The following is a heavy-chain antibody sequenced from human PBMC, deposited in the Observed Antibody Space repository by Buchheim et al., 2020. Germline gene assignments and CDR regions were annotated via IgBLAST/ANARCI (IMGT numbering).Heavy chain of an antibody. Sequence: EVQLLESGGGLVQRGGSLRLSCAASGFTLTDYAMHWVRQVPGKGLEWVSSLSGSGATTNYAESVRGRFIISRDNSKNTLYLQMNSLRAEDTAMYYCAKDVRYTYNYYFDHWGQG. V-gene: IGHV3-23*01. CDR1: GFTLTDYA. CDR2: LSGSGATT. CDR3: AKDVRYTYNYYFDH. D-gene: IGHD5-18*01. J-gene: IGHJ4*02.